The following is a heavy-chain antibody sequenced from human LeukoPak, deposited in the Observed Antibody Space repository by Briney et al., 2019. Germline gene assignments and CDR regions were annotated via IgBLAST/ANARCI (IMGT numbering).Heavy chain of an antibody. V-gene: IGHV4-39*07. CDR1: GGSISSSSYY. CDR2: IYYSGST. CDR3: ARDRAVTRPGYYFDY. Sequence: PSETLSLTCTVSGGSISSSSYYWGWIRQPPGKGLEWIGSIYYSGSTYYNPSLKSRVTISVDTSKNQFSLKLSSVTAADTAVYYCARDRAVTRPGYYFDYWGQGTLVTVSS. D-gene: IGHD4-17*01. J-gene: IGHJ4*02.